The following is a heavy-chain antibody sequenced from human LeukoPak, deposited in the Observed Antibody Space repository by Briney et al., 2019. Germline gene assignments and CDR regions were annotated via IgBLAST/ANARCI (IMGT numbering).Heavy chain of an antibody. CDR3: ARVHYGDYVDY. CDR2: ISSDGTST. V-gene: IGHV3-74*01. J-gene: IGHJ4*02. D-gene: IGHD4-17*01. Sequence: GGSLRLSWAPSGFTFSSYWVHWVRQAPGKGLVWVSRISSDGTSTSYADSVKGRFTISRDNAKNTLYLQMNSLRAEDTAVYYCARVHYGDYVDYWGQGTLVTVSS. CDR1: GFTFSSYW.